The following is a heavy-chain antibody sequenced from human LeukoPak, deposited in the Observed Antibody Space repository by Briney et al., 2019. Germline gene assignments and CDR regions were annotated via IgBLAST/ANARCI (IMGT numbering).Heavy chain of an antibody. CDR3: AKDTYATTPDYGMDV. D-gene: IGHD2-2*01. J-gene: IGHJ6*02. CDR2: IWYDGSNK. Sequence: GGSLRLSCAASGFTFSSYGMHWVRQAPGKGLEWVAVIWYDGSNKYYADSVKGRFTISRDNSKNTLYLQMNSLRAEDTAVYYCAKDTYATTPDYGMDVWGQGTTVTVSS. CDR1: GFTFSSYG. V-gene: IGHV3-33*06.